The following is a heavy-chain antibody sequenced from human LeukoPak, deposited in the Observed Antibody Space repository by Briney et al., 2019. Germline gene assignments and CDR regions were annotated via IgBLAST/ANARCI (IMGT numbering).Heavy chain of an antibody. Sequence: GASVKVSCKASGGTFSSYAISWVRQAPGQGLEWMGGIIPIFGTANYAQKFQGRVTITADESTSTAYMELSSLRSEDTAVYYCARGENGDYSDYYYYYGMDVWGQGTTVTVSS. J-gene: IGHJ6*02. CDR3: ARGENGDYSDYYYYYGMDV. D-gene: IGHD4-17*01. CDR2: IIPIFGTA. CDR1: GGTFSSYA. V-gene: IGHV1-69*13.